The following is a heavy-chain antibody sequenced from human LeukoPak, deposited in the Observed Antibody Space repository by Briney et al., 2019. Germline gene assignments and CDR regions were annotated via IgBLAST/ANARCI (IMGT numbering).Heavy chain of an antibody. CDR2: INHSGST. V-gene: IGHV4-34*01. CDR3: ATLKGVLTWWFDP. Sequence: SETLSLSCAVYGGSFSAYYWSWIRQPPGKGLEWIGEINHSGSTNYNPSLKSRVTISVDTSKNQFSLKRSSVTAADTAVYYCATLKGVLTWWFDPWGQGTLVTVSS. CDR1: GGSFSAYY. J-gene: IGHJ5*02. D-gene: IGHD3-10*01.